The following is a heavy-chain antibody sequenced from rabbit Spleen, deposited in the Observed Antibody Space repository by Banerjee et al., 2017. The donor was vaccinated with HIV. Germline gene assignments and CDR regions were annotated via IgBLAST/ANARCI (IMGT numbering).Heavy chain of an antibody. Sequence: QEQLVESGRGLVKPGASLTLTCKASGFSYSANYYMCWVRQAPGKGLEWIACIYTGSSSSRGPTYYASWAKGRFTISKTSSTTVTLQMTSLTAADTATYFCARDLTGVIGWNFNLWGQGTLVTVS. D-gene: IGHD1-1*01. CDR3: ARDLTGVIGWNFNL. CDR1: GFSYSANYY. V-gene: IGHV1S45*01. J-gene: IGHJ4*01. CDR2: IYTGSSSSRGPT.